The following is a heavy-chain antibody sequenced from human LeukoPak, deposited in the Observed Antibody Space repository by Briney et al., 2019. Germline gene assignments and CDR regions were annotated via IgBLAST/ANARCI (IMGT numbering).Heavy chain of an antibody. CDR1: GVTVSTND. Sequence: GESLTLSCAASGVTVSTNDMTWLRQPPGRGLEWIGVLYYRGDTKYDDSLQSRFTISRDTSKNPLYLEMNSLSPDDTAVYYCARGVEPLAANTVADWGQGTMVTVSS. CDR2: LYYRGDT. V-gene: IGHV3-53*01. J-gene: IGHJ4*02. CDR3: ARGVEPLAANTVAD. D-gene: IGHD1-14*01.